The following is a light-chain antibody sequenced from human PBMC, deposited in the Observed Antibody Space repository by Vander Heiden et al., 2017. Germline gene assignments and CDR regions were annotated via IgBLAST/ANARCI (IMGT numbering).Light chain of an antibody. CDR3: QQSYSTPYT. CDR2: AAS. CDR1: QSISSY. J-gene: IGKJ3*01. V-gene: IGKV1-39*01. Sequence: DFQMTQSPSSLSASVGDRVTLTCRASQSISSYLNWYQQKPGKAPKLLIYAASSLQSGVPSRFSGSGSGTEFTLTISSLQPEDFATYYCQQSYSTPYTFGPGTKVDIK.